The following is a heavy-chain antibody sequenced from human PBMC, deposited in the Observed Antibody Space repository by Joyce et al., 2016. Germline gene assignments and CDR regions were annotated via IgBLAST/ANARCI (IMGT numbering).Heavy chain of an antibody. J-gene: IGHJ4*02. CDR1: GFTFSKYP. D-gene: IGHD4-17*01. CDR3: ARKGTTVTPGNYFDY. Sequence: EVQLLESGGDLVQPGGSLRLSCAASGFTFSKYPMTWVRQAPGEGLEWVWTITQLAGETFYTDSVKGRFTVSRDDSKNTLFLQMDSLRAEDTAVYYCARKGTTVTPGNYFDYWGQGSLVTVSS. CDR2: ITQLAGET. V-gene: IGHV3-23*01.